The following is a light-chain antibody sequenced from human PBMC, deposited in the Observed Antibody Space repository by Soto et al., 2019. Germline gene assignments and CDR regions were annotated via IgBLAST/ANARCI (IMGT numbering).Light chain of an antibody. CDR2: EVI. Sequence: QSALTQPPSASGSPGQSVTISCTGTSSDIGYYKYVSWYQQHPGKAPKPIIYEVIKRPSGVPDRFSGSKSGNTASLTVSGLQAEDEADYYCSSYAGSNLGVFGTGTKLTVL. CDR3: SSYAGSNLGV. J-gene: IGLJ1*01. CDR1: SSDIGYYKY. V-gene: IGLV2-8*01.